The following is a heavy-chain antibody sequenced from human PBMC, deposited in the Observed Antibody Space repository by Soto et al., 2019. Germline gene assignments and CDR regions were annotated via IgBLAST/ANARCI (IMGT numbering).Heavy chain of an antibody. CDR3: ARGLSSSAYLDY. J-gene: IGHJ4*02. CDR1: GGPISSSGDY. D-gene: IGHD6-19*01. V-gene: IGHV4-39*01. Sequence: PSETLSLTCTVTGGPISSSGDYWGRVRQTPGKGLEWIGTISNSGSTYYNPSVMSRVTISVDTSKKQFSLRLISVTAADTAVYYCARGLSSSAYLDYWGQGTLVTVSS. CDR2: ISNSGST.